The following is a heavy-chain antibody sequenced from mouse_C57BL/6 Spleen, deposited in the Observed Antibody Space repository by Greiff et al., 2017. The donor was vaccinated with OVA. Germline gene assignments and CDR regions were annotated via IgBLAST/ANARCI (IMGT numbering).Heavy chain of an antibody. D-gene: IGHD1-1*01. J-gene: IGHJ2*01. V-gene: IGHV5-9-1*02. CDR1: GFTFSSDA. CDR3: TRGGSSRYFDY. Sequence: EVKLMESGEGLVKPGGSLKLSCAASGFTFSSDALSWVRQTPEKRLEWVAYISSGGDYIYYADTVKGRFTISRDNARNTLYLQMSSLKSEDTAMYYCTRGGSSRYFDYWGQGTTLTVSS. CDR2: ISSGGDYI.